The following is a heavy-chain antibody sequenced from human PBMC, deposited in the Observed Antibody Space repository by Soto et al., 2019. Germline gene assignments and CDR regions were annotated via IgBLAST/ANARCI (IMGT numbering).Heavy chain of an antibody. CDR3: ASSVVDSTPFDY. CDR1: GFTVSSNY. V-gene: IGHV3-66*01. J-gene: IGHJ4*02. CDR2: IYSGGST. D-gene: IGHD2-21*01. Sequence: GGSLRLSCAASGFTVSSNYMSWVRQAPGKGLEWVSVIYSGGSTYYADSVKGRFTISRDNSKNTLYLQMNSLRAEDTAVYYCASSVVDSTPFDYWGQGTLVTVSS.